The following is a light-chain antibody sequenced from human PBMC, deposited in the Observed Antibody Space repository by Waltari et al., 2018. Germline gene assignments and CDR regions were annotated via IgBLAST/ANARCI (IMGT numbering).Light chain of an antibody. V-gene: IGKV3-20*01. CDR2: GAS. CDR3: QQYGASLIT. CDR1: QSVSSTY. Sequence: IVLTQSPGTLSLSPGERATLPCRASQSVSSTYLAWYQQKPGQPPRLLIYGASSRATGIPDRFSGSGSGTDFTLTISRLEPEDFAVYFCQQYGASLITFGQGTRLEIK. J-gene: IGKJ5*01.